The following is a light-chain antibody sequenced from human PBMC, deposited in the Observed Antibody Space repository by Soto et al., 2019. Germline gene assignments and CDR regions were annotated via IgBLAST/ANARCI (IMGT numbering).Light chain of an antibody. CDR2: LSSDGSH. Sequence: QSVLTQSPSASASLGASVKLTCTLSSGHSSYAIASHQQQPEKGPRYLMKLSSDGSHSKGDGIPDRFSGSSSGAERYLTISSLQSEDEADYYCQTWDTGARVVFGGGTKLTVL. CDR3: QTWDTGARVV. J-gene: IGLJ2*01. CDR1: SGHSSYA. V-gene: IGLV4-69*01.